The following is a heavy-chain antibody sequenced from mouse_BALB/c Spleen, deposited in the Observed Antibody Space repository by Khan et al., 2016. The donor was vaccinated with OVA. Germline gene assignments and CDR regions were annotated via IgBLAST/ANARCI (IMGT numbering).Heavy chain of an antibody. Sequence: VQLQESGPGLVSPSQNLSITCTVSGFSLTDYAVSWIRQPPGKGLGWLGVIWAGGSKSYNSALKSRLSISKDNSRGQVFLNMNSLQTDDTAMYYCAKDPPYYGMDQWGQGTSVTVSS. CDR2: IWAGGSK. J-gene: IGHJ4*01. CDR3: AKDPPYYGMDQ. CDR1: GFSLTDYA. V-gene: IGHV2-6-5*01.